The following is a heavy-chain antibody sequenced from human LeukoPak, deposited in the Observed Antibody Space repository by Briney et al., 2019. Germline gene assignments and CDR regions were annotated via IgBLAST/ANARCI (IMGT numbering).Heavy chain of an antibody. J-gene: IGHJ4*02. CDR1: GFTFSSYS. CDR3: ARRRTGTLGY. Sequence: GGSLRLSCAASGFTFSSYSMNWVRQAPGKGPEWVSYISNSGTTIYYADSVKGRFTISRDNAKNSLFLQMNSLRVEDTAVYYCARRRTGTLGYWGQGTLVTVSS. CDR2: ISNSGTTI. D-gene: IGHD1-1*01. V-gene: IGHV3-48*01.